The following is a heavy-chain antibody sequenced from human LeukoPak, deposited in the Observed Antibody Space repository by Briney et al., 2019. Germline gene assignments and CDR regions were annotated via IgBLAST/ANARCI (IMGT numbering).Heavy chain of an antibody. J-gene: IGHJ2*01. CDR3: TTASLRSAGYFDL. CDR1: GFTFSNAW. CDR2: IRSKTDGGTT. D-gene: IGHD5-12*01. Sequence: GGSLRLSCAASGFTFSNAWMTWVRLAPGKGLEWVGRIRSKTDGGTTDYAAPVKGRFTISRNDSKTTLYLQMNSLKTEDTAVYYCTTASLRSAGYFDLWGHGTLVTGSS. V-gene: IGHV3-15*01.